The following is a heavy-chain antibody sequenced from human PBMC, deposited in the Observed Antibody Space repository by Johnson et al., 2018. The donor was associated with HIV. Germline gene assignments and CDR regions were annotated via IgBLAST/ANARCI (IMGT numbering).Heavy chain of an antibody. CDR2: ISYHGSNT. D-gene: IGHD6-6*01. CDR3: ARPSSIASLYDEFDI. CDR1: GFTFSSYA. Sequence: QVQLVESGGGVVQPGRSLRLSCAASGFTFSSYAMHWVRQAPGKGLEWVAVISYHGSNTYYADSMRGRFTISRANSKNTLYLQMNSLRVEDTAVYYCARPSSIASLYDEFDIWGQGTMVTVSS. V-gene: IGHV3-30*04. J-gene: IGHJ3*02.